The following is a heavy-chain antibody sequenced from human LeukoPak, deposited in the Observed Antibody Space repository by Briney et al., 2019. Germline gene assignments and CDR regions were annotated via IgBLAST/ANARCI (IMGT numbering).Heavy chain of an antibody. CDR3: ARDPLYDAFDI. Sequence: PSETLSLTCNVSGDSISRSSYYWGWIRQPPGKGLEWIGNIFYSGRTDYNPSLRSRATISVDTSKNQFSLRLRSVTAADTAVYYCARDPLYDAFDIWGQGTVVTVSS. V-gene: IGHV4-39*07. J-gene: IGHJ3*02. CDR1: GDSISRSSYY. CDR2: IFYSGRT.